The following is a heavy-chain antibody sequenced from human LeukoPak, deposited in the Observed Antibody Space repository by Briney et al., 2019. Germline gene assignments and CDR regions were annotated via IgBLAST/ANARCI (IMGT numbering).Heavy chain of an antibody. D-gene: IGHD3-9*01. CDR1: GGTFSSYA. CDR3: ARDALRYFDWANFDY. J-gene: IGHJ4*02. CDR2: IIPIFGTA. V-gene: IGHV1-69*05. Sequence: ASVKVSCKASGGTFSSYAISWVRQAPGQGLEWMGGIIPIFGTANYAQKFQGRVTITTDESTSTAYMELRSLRSDDTAVYYCARDALRYFDWANFDYWGQGTLVTVSS.